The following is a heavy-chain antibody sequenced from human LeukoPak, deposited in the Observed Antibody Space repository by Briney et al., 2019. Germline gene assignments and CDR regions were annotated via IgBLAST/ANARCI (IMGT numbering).Heavy chain of an antibody. Sequence: SETLSLTCTVSGGSISSGSYYWSWIRQPAGKGLEWIGRIYTSGSTNYNPSLKSRVTISVDTSKNQFSLKLSSVTAADMAVYYCARGYVPVLLHDYWGQGTLVTVSS. D-gene: IGHD3-16*01. V-gene: IGHV4-61*02. CDR1: GGSISSGSYY. CDR3: ARGYVPVLLHDY. J-gene: IGHJ4*02. CDR2: IYTSGST.